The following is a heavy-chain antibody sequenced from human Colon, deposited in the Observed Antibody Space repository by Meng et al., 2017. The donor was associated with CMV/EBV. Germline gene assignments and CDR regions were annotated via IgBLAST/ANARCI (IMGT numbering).Heavy chain of an antibody. CDR1: GGTFDNSA. CDR3: ARERDIVVESEAIMGSYSFPPMDV. J-gene: IGHJ6*02. V-gene: IGHV1-69*10. D-gene: IGHD2-2*01. Sequence: SVKVSCKASGGTFDNSAINGVRQAPGQGLEWMGGIMLIIGIVNYALKFHHRVTITADRSTDTAYMELSGLRSEDTAIDYCARERDIVVESEAIMGSYSFPPMDVWCPGTTVTVSS. CDR2: IMLIIGIV.